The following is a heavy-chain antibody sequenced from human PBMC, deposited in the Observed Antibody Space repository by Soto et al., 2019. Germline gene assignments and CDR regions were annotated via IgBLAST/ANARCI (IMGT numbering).Heavy chain of an antibody. Sequence: QVQLQESGPGLVKPSQTLSLTCTVSGGSISSGDYYWSWIRQPPGKGLEWIGYIYYSGSTYYNPSLKSRVTISVDTSKNQFSLKLSSVTAADTAVYYCARGRGRNYYDSSGYYYLYYYYGMDVWGQGTTVTVSS. J-gene: IGHJ6*02. D-gene: IGHD3-22*01. CDR3: ARGRGRNYYDSSGYYYLYYYYGMDV. CDR1: GGSISSGDYY. V-gene: IGHV4-30-4*01. CDR2: IYYSGST.